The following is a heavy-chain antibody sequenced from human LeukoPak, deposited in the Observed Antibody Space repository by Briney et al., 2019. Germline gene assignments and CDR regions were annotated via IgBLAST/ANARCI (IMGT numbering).Heavy chain of an antibody. CDR1: GYTFTSYD. Sequence: ASVKVSCKASGYTFTSYDINWVRQATGQGLEWMGWMNLNSGNTGYAQKFQGRVTITRNTSISTAYMELSSLRSEDTAVYYCARRVHSSSWSSYFDYWGQETLVTVSS. J-gene: IGHJ4*02. V-gene: IGHV1-8*03. D-gene: IGHD6-13*01. CDR3: ARRVHSSSWSSYFDY. CDR2: MNLNSGNT.